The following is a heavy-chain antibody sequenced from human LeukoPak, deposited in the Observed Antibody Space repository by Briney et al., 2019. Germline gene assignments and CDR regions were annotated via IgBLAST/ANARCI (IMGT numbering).Heavy chain of an antibody. V-gene: IGHV3-66*01. J-gene: IGHJ3*02. CDR2: IYSGGST. D-gene: IGHD3-22*01. Sequence: GGSLRLSCAASGFTVSSNYMSWVRQAPGKGLEWVSVIYSGGSTYYPDSVKGRFTISRDNSKNTLYLQMNSLRAEDTAVYYCAYWYYDSSGYPANAFDIWGQGTMVTVSS. CDR1: GFTVSSNY. CDR3: AYWYYDSSGYPANAFDI.